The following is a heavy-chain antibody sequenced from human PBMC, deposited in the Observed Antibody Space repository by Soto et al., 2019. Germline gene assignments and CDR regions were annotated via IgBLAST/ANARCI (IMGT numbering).Heavy chain of an antibody. J-gene: IGHJ1*01. CDR2: IYYSGST. V-gene: IGHV4-39*01. CDR3: ARASPVGTAV. Sequence: SETPSLTCTVSGGAISSSSYYWGWIRQPPGKGLEWIGSIYYSGSTYYNPSLKSRVTISVDTSKNQFSLKLSSVTAADTAVYYCARASPVGTAVWGQGTLATVSS. D-gene: IGHD6-13*01. CDR1: GGAISSSSYY.